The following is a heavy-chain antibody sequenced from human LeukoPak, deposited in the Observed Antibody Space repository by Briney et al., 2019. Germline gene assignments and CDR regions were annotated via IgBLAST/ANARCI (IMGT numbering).Heavy chain of an antibody. V-gene: IGHV3-30-3*01. CDR1: GFTFSSYA. Sequence: GGSLRLSCAASGFTFSSYATHWVRQAPGKGLEWVAVISYDGSNKYYADSVKGRFTISRDNSKNTLYLQMNSLRAEDTAVYYCANRGSSGNHYFDYWGQGTLVTVSS. D-gene: IGHD3-22*01. CDR3: ANRGSSGNHYFDY. CDR2: ISYDGSNK. J-gene: IGHJ4*02.